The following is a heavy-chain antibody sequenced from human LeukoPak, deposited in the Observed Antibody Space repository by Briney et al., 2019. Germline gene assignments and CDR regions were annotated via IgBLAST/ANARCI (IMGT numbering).Heavy chain of an antibody. V-gene: IGHV3-7*01. D-gene: IGHD3-22*01. CDR3: ARERGGSSGYPLVDY. CDR1: GFAFSTYW. J-gene: IGHJ4*02. CDR2: IKQDGSEK. Sequence: GGSLRLSCTASGFAFSTYWMSWVRQAPGKGLEWVANIKQDGSEKYYVDSVKGRFTISRDNAKNSLYLQMNSLRAEDTAVYYCARERGGSSGYPLVDYWGQGTLVTVSP.